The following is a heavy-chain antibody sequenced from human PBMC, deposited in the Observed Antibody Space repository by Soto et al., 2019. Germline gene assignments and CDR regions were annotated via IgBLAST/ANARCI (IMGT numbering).Heavy chain of an antibody. CDR1: GFTFSSYA. CDR3: ARDEGYGYGVDY. V-gene: IGHV3-23*01. Sequence: GGSLSLSCAASGFTFSSYAMSWVRQAPGKGLEWVSAISGSGGSTYYADSVKGRFTFSRDNAKNTLYLQMNSLRAEDTAIYYCARDEGYGYGVDYWGQGTLVTVSS. J-gene: IGHJ4*02. CDR2: ISGSGGST. D-gene: IGHD5-18*01.